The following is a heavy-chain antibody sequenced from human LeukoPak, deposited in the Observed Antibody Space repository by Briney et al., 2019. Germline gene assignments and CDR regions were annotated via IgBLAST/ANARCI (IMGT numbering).Heavy chain of an antibody. V-gene: IGHV3-48*03. Sequence: GGSLRLSCAASGLTFSSYEMNWVRQAPGKGLEWISYISSSGSTIHYADSVKGRFTISRDNAENSLYLQMNSLRAEDTAVYFCASRGYDTEKYINRFDPWGQGTLVIVSS. D-gene: IGHD5-12*01. CDR2: ISSSGSTI. J-gene: IGHJ5*02. CDR3: ASRGYDTEKYINRFDP. CDR1: GLTFSSYE.